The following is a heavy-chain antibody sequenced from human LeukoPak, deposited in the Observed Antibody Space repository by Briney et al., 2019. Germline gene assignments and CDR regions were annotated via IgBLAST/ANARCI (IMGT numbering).Heavy chain of an antibody. Sequence: SETLSLTCAVYGGSFSGYYWSWIRQPPGKGLEWIGEINHSGSTNYNPSLKSRVTISVDTSKNQFSLKLSSVTAADTAVYYCARAGNSGSYYPPPYNWFDPWGQGTLVTVSS. D-gene: IGHD1-26*01. CDR2: INHSGST. J-gene: IGHJ5*02. CDR3: ARAGNSGSYYPPPYNWFDP. V-gene: IGHV4-34*01. CDR1: GGSFSGYY.